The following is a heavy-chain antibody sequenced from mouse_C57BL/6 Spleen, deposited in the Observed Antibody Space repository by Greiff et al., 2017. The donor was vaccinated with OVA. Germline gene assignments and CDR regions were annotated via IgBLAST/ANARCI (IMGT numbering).Heavy chain of an antibody. CDR1: GFTFSSYA. CDR2: ISDGGGCT. CDR3: ARDGYSNSYYFDY. Sequence: EVKVVESGGGLVKPGGSLKLSCAASGFTFSSYAMSWVRQTPEKRLEWVATISDGGGCTSYPDNVKGRFPFSRDNAKTNLYLQMSHLKSEDTAMYYCARDGYSNSYYFDYWGQGTTLTVSS. J-gene: IGHJ2*01. D-gene: IGHD2-5*01. V-gene: IGHV5-4*01.